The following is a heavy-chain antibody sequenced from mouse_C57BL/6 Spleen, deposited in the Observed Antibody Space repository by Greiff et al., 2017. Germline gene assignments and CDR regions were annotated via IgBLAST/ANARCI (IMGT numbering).Heavy chain of an antibody. V-gene: IGHV1-72*04. CDR1: GYTFTRYW. CDR2: IDPNSGGT. Sequence: QVQLQQPGAELVKPGASVKLSCKASGYTFTRYWMHWVKQRPGRGLEWIGRIDPNSGGTKYTEKFKSKATLTVDTSSSTAYMQLSSLTSEDAAVNYCERWDYYGSICAMDYGGQGTSVTVSS. D-gene: IGHD1-1*01. CDR3: ERWDYYGSICAMDY. J-gene: IGHJ4*01.